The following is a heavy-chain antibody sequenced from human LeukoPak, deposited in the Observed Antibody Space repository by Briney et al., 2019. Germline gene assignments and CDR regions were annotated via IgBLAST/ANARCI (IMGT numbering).Heavy chain of an antibody. J-gene: IGHJ4*02. Sequence: GGSLRLSCAASGFTFSNAWMSWVRQAPGKGLEWVGRIRRKTDGGTADYAAPVKGRFTISRDDSKNMLYLQMNSLKTEDTAVYYCTSPADYDFRSGYYVYFDYWGQGSLVTVSS. CDR1: GFTFSNAW. V-gene: IGHV3-15*01. D-gene: IGHD3-3*01. CDR2: IRRKTDGGTA. CDR3: TSPADYDFRSGYYVYFDY.